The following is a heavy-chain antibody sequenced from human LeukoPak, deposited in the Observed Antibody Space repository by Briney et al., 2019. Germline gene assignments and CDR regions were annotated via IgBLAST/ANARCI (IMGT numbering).Heavy chain of an antibody. V-gene: IGHV4-59*11. J-gene: IGHJ2*01. CDR2: MHSNGRT. CDR1: GGSITSHY. CDR3: AGETIMIFGVGLGYFDL. Sequence: SETLFLTCTVSGGSITSHYWSWIRQAPGKGLEWVGHMHSNGRTNYKSSLQSRVTISLDTSRNQFSLKMTSVTAADTAVYFCAGETIMIFGVGLGYFDLWGRGTLVTAPS. D-gene: IGHD3-3*01.